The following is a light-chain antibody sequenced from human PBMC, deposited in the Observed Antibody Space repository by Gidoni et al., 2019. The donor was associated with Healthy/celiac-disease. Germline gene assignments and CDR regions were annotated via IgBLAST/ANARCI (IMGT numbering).Light chain of an antibody. CDR2: GNN. CDR3: QSFDSGLSGLVV. Sequence: QSVLTQPPSVSGAPGQRVTISCTGASPNIGAGYDVHWYQQLPGSAPKLLIFGNNNRPSGVPDRFSSSKSGASASLAITGLQAEDEADYYCQSFDSGLSGLVVFGGGTKLTVL. CDR1: SPNIGAGYD. V-gene: IGLV1-40*01. J-gene: IGLJ2*01.